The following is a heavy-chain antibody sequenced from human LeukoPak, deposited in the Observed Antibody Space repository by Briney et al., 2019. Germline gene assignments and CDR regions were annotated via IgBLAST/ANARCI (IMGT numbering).Heavy chain of an antibody. CDR1: GFTFSSYG. V-gene: IGHV3-30*02. D-gene: IGHD3-10*01. CDR2: IWYDGSNK. Sequence: PGGSLRLSCAAAGFTFSSYGMHWVRQAPGKGLEWVAVIWYDGSNKYYADSVKGRFTISRDNSKNTLHLQMNSLRAEDTAVYYCAKSATSGITMVRGVIRGQGTLVTVSS. J-gene: IGHJ4*02. CDR3: AKSATSGITMVRGVI.